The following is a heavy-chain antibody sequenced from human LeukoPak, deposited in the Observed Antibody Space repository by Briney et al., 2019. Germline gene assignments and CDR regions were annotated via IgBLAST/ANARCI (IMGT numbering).Heavy chain of an antibody. D-gene: IGHD3-22*01. J-gene: IGHJ4*02. CDR3: ARGTGLYDFGGYFT. CDR2: LAFDGSDK. V-gene: IGHV3-30*01. Sequence: GGSLRLSCAASGFTFSSYAMHWVRQAPGKGLEWVALLAFDGSDKYYADSVKGRFTISRDNSKNTLYLQMNSLRAEDTAVYYCARGTGLYDFGGYFTWGQGTLVTVSA. CDR1: GFTFSSYA.